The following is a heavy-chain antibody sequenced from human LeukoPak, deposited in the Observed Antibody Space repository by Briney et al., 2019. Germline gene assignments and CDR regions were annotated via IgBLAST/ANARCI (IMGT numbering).Heavy chain of an antibody. CDR3: ANPEVHSGYDDAFDI. V-gene: IGHV3-30*18. D-gene: IGHD5-12*01. CDR2: ISYDGSNK. J-gene: IGHJ3*02. Sequence: GGSLRLSCAASGFTFSSYGMHWVRQAPGKGLEWVAVISYDGSNKYYADSVKGRFTISRDNSKNTLYLQMNSLRAEDTAVYYCANPEVHSGYDDAFDIWGQGTMVTVSS. CDR1: GFTFSSYG.